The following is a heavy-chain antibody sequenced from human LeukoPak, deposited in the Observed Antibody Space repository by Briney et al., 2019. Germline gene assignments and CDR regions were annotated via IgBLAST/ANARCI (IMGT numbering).Heavy chain of an antibody. J-gene: IGHJ6*03. Sequence: ASVKVSCKASGYTFTSYYMHWVRQAPGQGLEWMGLINPTGGSTGYAQKFQGSVTMIREMSTSTVYMELSSLRSEDTAVYYCARVHPGATYYYYYYMDVWGKGTTVTVSS. CDR3: ARVHPGATYYYYYYMDV. V-gene: IGHV1-46*01. CDR2: INPTGGST. CDR1: GYTFTSYY.